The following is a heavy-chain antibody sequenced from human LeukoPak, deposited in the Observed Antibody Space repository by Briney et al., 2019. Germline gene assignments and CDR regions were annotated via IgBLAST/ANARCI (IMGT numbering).Heavy chain of an antibody. CDR2: IYPGDSDT. J-gene: IGHJ4*02. V-gene: IGHV5-51*01. CDR1: GYSFTSYW. D-gene: IGHD2-2*02. Sequence: GESLKISCKGSGYSFTSYWIGWVRQMPGKGLGWMGIIYPGDSDTRYSPSFQGQVTISADKSISTAYLQWSSLKASDTAMYYCARLLGYCSSTSCYTGYDPYYFDYWGQGTLVTVSS. CDR3: ARLLGYCSSTSCYTGYDPYYFDY.